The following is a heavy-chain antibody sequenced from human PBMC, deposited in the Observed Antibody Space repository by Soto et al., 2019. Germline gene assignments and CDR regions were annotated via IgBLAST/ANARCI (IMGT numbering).Heavy chain of an antibody. Sequence: QVQLVQSGAEVKKPGASVKVSCKASGYTFTSYGISWVRQAPGQGLEWMGWISGYNGHTNYAQKLQGRVTMTTDTSTSTAYMEMGSLRSYDTAVYYCAGVDYDFWSGQHYYFDYWGQGTLVTVSS. J-gene: IGHJ4*02. V-gene: IGHV1-18*01. CDR1: GYTFTSYG. CDR2: ISGYNGHT. CDR3: AGVDYDFWSGQHYYFDY. D-gene: IGHD3-3*01.